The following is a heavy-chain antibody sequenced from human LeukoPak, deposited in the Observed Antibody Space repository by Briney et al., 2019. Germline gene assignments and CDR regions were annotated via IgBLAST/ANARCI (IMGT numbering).Heavy chain of an antibody. D-gene: IGHD3-10*01. V-gene: IGHV3-9*01. CDR2: ISWSSGSI. J-gene: IGHJ4*02. CDR1: GFTFDDYA. CDR3: AKGSFSGYYGSGSPDY. Sequence: SGGSLRLSCAASGFTFDDYAMHWVRHAPGKGLEWVSGISWSSGSIVYADSVRGRFTISRDNDKNSLSLQMNSLRAEDTALYYCAKGSFSGYYGSGSPDYWGQGTLVAVSS.